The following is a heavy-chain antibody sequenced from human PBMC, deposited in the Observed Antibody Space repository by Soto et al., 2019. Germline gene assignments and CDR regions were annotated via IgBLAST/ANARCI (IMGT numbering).Heavy chain of an antibody. V-gene: IGHV4-34*01. CDR2: INHSGST. CDR3: ARVIGNYRLYYYGMDV. Sequence: SETLSLTCAVYGGSFSGYYWSWIRQPPGKGLEWIGEINHSGSTNYNPSLKSRVTISVDTSKNQFSLKLSSVTAADTAVYYCARVIGNYRLYYYGMDVWGQGTTVTVSS. J-gene: IGHJ6*02. D-gene: IGHD4-4*01. CDR1: GGSFSGYY.